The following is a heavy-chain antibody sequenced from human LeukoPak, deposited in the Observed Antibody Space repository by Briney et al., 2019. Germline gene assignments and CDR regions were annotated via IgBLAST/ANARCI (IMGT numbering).Heavy chain of an antibody. D-gene: IGHD2-2*01. CDR3: ARDSLLPSAMGYYYMDV. Sequence: SQTLSLTCTVSGGSISSGSYYWSWIRQPAGKGLEWIGRIYTSGSTNHNPSLKSRVTISLDPSKNQFSLKLSSVTAADTALYYCARDSLLPSAMGYYYMDVWGKGTTVTVSS. V-gene: IGHV4-61*02. J-gene: IGHJ6*03. CDR1: GGSISSGSYY. CDR2: IYTSGST.